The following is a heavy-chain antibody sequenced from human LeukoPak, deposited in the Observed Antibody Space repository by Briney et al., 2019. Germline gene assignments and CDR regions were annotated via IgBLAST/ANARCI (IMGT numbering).Heavy chain of an antibody. V-gene: IGHV3-49*04. D-gene: IGHD3-3*01. J-gene: IGHJ4*02. CDR1: GFTFGDYA. CDR2: IRSKAYGGTT. CDR3: TRVNYDDYFDY. Sequence: GGSLRLSCTASGFTFGDYAMSWVRQAPGKGLEWVGFIRSKAYGGTTEYAASVKGRFTISRDDSKSIAYLQMNSLTTEDTAVYYCTRVNYDDYFDYWGQGTLVTVSS.